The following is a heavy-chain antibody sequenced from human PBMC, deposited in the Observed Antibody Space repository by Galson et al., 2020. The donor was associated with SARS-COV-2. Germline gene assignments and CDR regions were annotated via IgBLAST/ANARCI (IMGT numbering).Heavy chain of an antibody. J-gene: IGHJ3*02. CDR1: GGSISSGGYY. CDR2: IYSSGST. V-gene: IGHV4-31*03. D-gene: IGHD3-22*01. Sequence: ETSETLSLTCTVSGGSISSGGYYWSWIRQHPGKGLEWIGYIYSSGSTYYNPSLKSRVPISVDTSKNQFSLKLSSVTAADTAVYYCARVQTTMIVVVITSDAFDIWGQGTMVTVSS. CDR3: ARVQTTMIVVVITSDAFDI.